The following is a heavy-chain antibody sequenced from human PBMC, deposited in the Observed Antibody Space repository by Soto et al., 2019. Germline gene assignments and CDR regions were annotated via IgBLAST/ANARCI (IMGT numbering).Heavy chain of an antibody. CDR2: IESKTDGGTT. Sequence: PGGSLRLSCAASGFTFSNAWMSWVRQAPGKGLEWVGRIESKTDGGTTDYAAPVKGRFTISRDDSKNTLYLQMNSLKTEDTAVYYCCYDSSGYYYLDYWGQGTPVTVSS. D-gene: IGHD3-22*01. CDR3: CYDSSGYYYLDY. J-gene: IGHJ4*02. V-gene: IGHV3-15*04. CDR1: GFTFSNAW.